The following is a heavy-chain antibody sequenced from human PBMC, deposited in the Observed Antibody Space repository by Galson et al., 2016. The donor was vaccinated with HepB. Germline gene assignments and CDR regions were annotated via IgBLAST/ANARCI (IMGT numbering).Heavy chain of an antibody. CDR3: ARRSSDVFDI. J-gene: IGHJ3*02. CDR2: IYPGDSDT. D-gene: IGHD3-10*01. V-gene: IGHV5-51*01. CDR1: GYSFTSYW. Sequence: QSGAEVKKPGESLKISCEGSGYSFTSYWIGWVRQMPGKGLEWMGTIYPGDSDTRYSPSSQGQVTISADKSISAAYLQWNSLKASDTAIYYCARRSSDVFDIWGQGTMVTVSS.